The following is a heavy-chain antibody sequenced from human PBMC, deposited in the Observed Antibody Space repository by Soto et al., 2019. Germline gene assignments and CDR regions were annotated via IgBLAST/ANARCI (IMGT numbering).Heavy chain of an antibody. CDR3: TREGDGSYAFDY. Sequence: QVQLVQSGAEVKKPGSSVKVSCKASGGTFSSYTISWVRQAPGQGLEWMGRIIPILGIANYAQKFQGRVTITADKSTSATHLELSSLRSEDTAVYYCTREGDGSYAFDYWGQGTLVTVSS. CDR2: IIPILGIA. V-gene: IGHV1-69*08. J-gene: IGHJ4*02. D-gene: IGHD1-26*01. CDR1: GGTFSSYT.